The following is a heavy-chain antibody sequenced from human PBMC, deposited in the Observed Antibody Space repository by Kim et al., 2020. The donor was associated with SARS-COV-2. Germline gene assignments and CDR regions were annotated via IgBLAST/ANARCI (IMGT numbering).Heavy chain of an antibody. Sequence: ETLSLTCTVSGASINSHYWSWIRQTPGKGLEWIGYIHSGGTTNYNPSLKSRLTLSVDASNNHFSLTLKSVTAADTALYYCARYDTTMVAFDWWGQGTRVTVSS. J-gene: IGHJ4*02. CDR1: GASINSHY. CDR3: ARYDTTMVAFDW. V-gene: IGHV4-59*11. CDR2: IHSGGTT. D-gene: IGHD5-18*01.